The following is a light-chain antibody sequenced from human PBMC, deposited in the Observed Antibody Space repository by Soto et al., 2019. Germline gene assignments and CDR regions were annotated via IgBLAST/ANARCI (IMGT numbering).Light chain of an antibody. CDR1: SSNIGAGYD. CDR3: QSYDSSLSTSV. V-gene: IGLV1-40*01. J-gene: IGLJ2*01. Sequence: QSVLTQPPSVSGAPGQRVTISCTGSSSNIGAGYDVHWYQLLPGTAPKLLIYGNSNRPSGVPDRFSGSKSGTSASLAITGLQAEDEADYYCQSYDSSLSTSVFGGGTKLTAL. CDR2: GNS.